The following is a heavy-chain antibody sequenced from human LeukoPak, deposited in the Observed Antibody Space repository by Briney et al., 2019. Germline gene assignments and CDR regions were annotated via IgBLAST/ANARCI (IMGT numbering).Heavy chain of an antibody. CDR1: GFTFSSYE. D-gene: IGHD5-12*01. CDR3: ARGERLGWFDP. V-gene: IGHV3-48*03. Sequence: GGSLRLSCAASGFTFSSYEMNWVRQAPGKGLEWVSYISSSGSTIYYADSVKGRFTISRDNAKNSLYLQMNSLRAEDTAVYYCARGERLGWFDPWGQGTLVTVSS. J-gene: IGHJ5*02. CDR2: ISSSGSTI.